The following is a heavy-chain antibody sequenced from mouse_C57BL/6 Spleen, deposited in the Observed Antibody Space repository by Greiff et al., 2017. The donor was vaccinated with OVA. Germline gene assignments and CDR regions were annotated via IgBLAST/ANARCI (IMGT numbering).Heavy chain of an antibody. Sequence: EVQLQQSGPGLVKPSQSLSLTCSVTGYSITSGYYWNWIRQFPGNKLEWMGYISYDGSNNYNPSLKNRISITRDTSKNQFFLKLNSVTTEDTATYYCARGDYGSYYYAMDYWGQGTSVTVSS. D-gene: IGHD1-1*01. CDR1: GYSITSGYY. CDR2: ISYDGSN. CDR3: ARGDYGSYYYAMDY. V-gene: IGHV3-6*01. J-gene: IGHJ4*01.